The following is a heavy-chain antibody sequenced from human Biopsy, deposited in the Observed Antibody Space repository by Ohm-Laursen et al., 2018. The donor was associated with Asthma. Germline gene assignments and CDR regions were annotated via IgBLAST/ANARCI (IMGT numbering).Heavy chain of an antibody. V-gene: IGHV1-69*06. D-gene: IGHD3-3*02. CDR1: GGMFANYA. CDR3: ARPSPNRDIFYYYDHMDV. J-gene: IGHJ6*02. Sequence: SVNLSCTASGGMFANYAISSVRHAPGLGLGWMVGISPIFGSSNYAQRFQGRATITADIFTRTVYMELSRLRFDDTAIYYCARPSPNRDIFYYYDHMDVWGQGTTVIVSS. CDR2: ISPIFGSS.